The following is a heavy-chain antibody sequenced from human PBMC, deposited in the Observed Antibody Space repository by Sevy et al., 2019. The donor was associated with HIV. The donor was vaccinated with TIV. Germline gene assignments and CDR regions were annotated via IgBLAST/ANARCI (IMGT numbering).Heavy chain of an antibody. D-gene: IGHD2-15*01. CDR1: GYSFTRYG. Sequence: ASVKVSCKASGYSFTRYGISWVRQAPGQGLEWMGWISAHNGDTNYAQKFQGRITMTTDTSTSTAYMELRSLRSDDTAVYYCARDYRSGGSCYGALAYWGQGTLVTVSS. CDR3: ARDYRSGGSCYGALAY. CDR2: ISAHNGDT. V-gene: IGHV1-18*01. J-gene: IGHJ4*02.